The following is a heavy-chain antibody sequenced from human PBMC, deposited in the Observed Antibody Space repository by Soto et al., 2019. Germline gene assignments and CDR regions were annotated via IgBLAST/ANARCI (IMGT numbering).Heavy chain of an antibody. CDR1: GYSFSSYG. CDR2: ISVYNGNT. J-gene: IGHJ6*02. CDR3: VKDWDGSGWHPHYYGMDV. V-gene: IGHV1-18*01. Sequence: QVQLVQSGAEVKKPGASVNVSCKASGYSFSSYGVSWVRQAPGQGLEWMGWISVYNGNTHNAQKLEGRVTMTTDTSTSTAYMELRSLRSDDTAVYYCVKDWDGSGWHPHYYGMDVWGQGTTVTVSS. D-gene: IGHD6-19*01.